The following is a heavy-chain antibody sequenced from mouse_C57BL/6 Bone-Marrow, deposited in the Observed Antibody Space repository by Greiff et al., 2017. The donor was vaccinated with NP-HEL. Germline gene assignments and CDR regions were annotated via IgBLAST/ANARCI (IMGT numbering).Heavy chain of an antibody. Sequence: VQLQQSGAELVRPGASVKLSCTASGFNIKDDYMHWVKQRPGQGLEWIGMIHPNSGSTNYNEKFKSKATLTVDKSSSTAYMQLSSLTSEDSAVYYCARLTTVVAGGYFDYWGQGTTLTVSS. CDR1: GFNIKDDY. D-gene: IGHD1-1*01. CDR3: ARLTTVVAGGYFDY. CDR2: IHPNSGST. V-gene: IGHV1-64*01. J-gene: IGHJ2*01.